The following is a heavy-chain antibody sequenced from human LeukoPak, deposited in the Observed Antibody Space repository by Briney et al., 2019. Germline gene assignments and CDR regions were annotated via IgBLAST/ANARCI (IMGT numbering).Heavy chain of an antibody. D-gene: IGHD3-16*01. Sequence: SETLSLTCTVSGGSISSYYWNWIRQPPGKGLEWIAYIYYSGSTNYNPSLKSRVTITVDTSKNQFSLKLSSVTAADTAVYYCARVPRANYDYFYMDGWGKGTTVTVSS. V-gene: IGHV4-59*01. CDR3: ARVPRANYDYFYMDG. CDR1: GGSISSYY. CDR2: IYYSGST. J-gene: IGHJ6*03.